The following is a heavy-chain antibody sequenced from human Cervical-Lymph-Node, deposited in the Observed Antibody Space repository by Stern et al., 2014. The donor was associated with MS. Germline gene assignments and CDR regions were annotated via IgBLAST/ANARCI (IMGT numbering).Heavy chain of an antibody. J-gene: IGHJ1*01. CDR3: ARGTRAAAGNAEYLQH. CDR2: ISSSSSYI. Sequence: QLVQSGGGLVKPGGSLRLSCAASGFTFSSYSMNWVRQAPGKGLEWVSSISSSSSYIYYADSVKGRFPISRDNAKNSLYLQMNSLRAEDTAVYYCARGTRAAAGNAEYLQHWGQGTLGTVPS. V-gene: IGHV3-21*01. CDR1: GFTFSSYS. D-gene: IGHD6-13*01.